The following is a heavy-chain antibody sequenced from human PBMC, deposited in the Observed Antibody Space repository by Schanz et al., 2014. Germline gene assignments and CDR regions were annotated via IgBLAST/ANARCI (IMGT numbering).Heavy chain of an antibody. CDR3: AKDQGAVINNWYFDL. CDR1: GFTFRGYA. CDR2: ISIGGGGYI. J-gene: IGHJ2*01. D-gene: IGHD2-21*01. Sequence: EVQLLESGGDLVQPGGSLRLSCVVSGFTFRGYAMSWVRQAPGKGLQWVATISIGGGGYISYADFVKGRFTISRANSMNTLSLQMNSLSPDDAAIYYCAKDQGAVINNWYFDLWGRGTLVTVSS. V-gene: IGHV3-23*01.